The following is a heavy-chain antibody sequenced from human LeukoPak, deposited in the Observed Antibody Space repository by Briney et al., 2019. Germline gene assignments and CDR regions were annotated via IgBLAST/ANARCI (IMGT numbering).Heavy chain of an antibody. CDR1: GFTFNSYA. CDR3: AKGEFGGYSRVFFDH. D-gene: IGHD1-26*01. Sequence: PGGSLRLSRTASGFTFNSYAMTWVRQAPGKGLEWVSSIIGSGASTYYADSVKGRFTISRDNSKNTLYLQMNSLRAEDTAVYYCAKGEFGGYSRVFFDHWGQGTLVTVSS. V-gene: IGHV3-23*01. CDR2: IIGSGAST. J-gene: IGHJ4*02.